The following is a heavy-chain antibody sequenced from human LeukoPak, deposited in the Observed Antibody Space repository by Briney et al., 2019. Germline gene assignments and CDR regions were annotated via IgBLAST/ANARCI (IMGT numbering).Heavy chain of an antibody. CDR1: GFTFSSYS. CDR3: AREREELDDY. Sequence: GGSLRLSCAASGFTFSSYSVNWVRQAPGKGLEWVSSISSSSSYIYYADSVKGRFTISRDNAKNSLYLQMNSLRAEDTAVYYCAREREELDDYWGQGTLVTVSS. CDR2: ISSSSSYI. J-gene: IGHJ4*02. V-gene: IGHV3-21*01. D-gene: IGHD6-13*01.